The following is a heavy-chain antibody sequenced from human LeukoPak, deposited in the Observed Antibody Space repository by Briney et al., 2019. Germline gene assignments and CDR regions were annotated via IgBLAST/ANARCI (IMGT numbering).Heavy chain of an antibody. Sequence: ASVKVSCKASGYTFTSYGISWVRQAPGQGLEGMGWISAYNGNTNYAQKLQGRVTITTDTSTSTAYMELRSLRSDDTAVYYCARDSPKIAAAGLDYWGQGTLVTVSS. V-gene: IGHV1-18*01. D-gene: IGHD6-13*01. CDR1: GYTFTSYG. CDR2: ISAYNGNT. J-gene: IGHJ4*02. CDR3: ARDSPKIAAAGLDY.